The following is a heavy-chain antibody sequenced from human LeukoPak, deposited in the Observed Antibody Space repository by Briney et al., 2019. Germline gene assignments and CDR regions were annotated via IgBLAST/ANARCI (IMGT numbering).Heavy chain of an antibody. CDR2: INSDGSWT. CDR3: VSFYETY. Sequence: GGSLRLSCAVSGNYWMHWVRQAPGKGLVWVSHINSDGSWTSYADSVKGRFTISKDNAKNTVYLQMNYLRAEDTAVYYCVSFYETYWGRGTLVTVSS. D-gene: IGHD2-2*01. V-gene: IGHV3-74*01. J-gene: IGHJ4*02. CDR1: GNYW.